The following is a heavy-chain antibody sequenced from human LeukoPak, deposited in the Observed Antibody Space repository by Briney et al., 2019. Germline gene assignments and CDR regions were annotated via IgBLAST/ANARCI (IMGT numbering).Heavy chain of an antibody. Sequence: SETLSLTCTVSGGSISSYYWSWIRQPPGKGLEWIGSIYHSGSTYYNPSLKSRVTISVDTSKNQFSLKLSSVTAADTAVYYCARRSPSYAFDIWGQGTMVTVSS. CDR1: GGSISSYY. CDR3: ARRSPSYAFDI. V-gene: IGHV4-59*08. J-gene: IGHJ3*02. CDR2: IYHSGST. D-gene: IGHD6-6*01.